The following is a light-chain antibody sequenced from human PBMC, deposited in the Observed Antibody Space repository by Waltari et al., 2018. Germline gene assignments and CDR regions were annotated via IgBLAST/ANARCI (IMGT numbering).Light chain of an antibody. J-gene: IGKJ5*01. CDR1: QGITDH. CDR2: AAS. V-gene: IGKV1-16*02. CDR3: QQYWSYPIT. Sequence: DIQMTQSPSSLSASVGHKVTITCRASQGITDHLAWFQLKPGKGPKSLIYAASRLQRWVPSKFSGSGSGTDFTLTINSLQPEDFATYYCQQYWSYPITFAQGTRLEIE.